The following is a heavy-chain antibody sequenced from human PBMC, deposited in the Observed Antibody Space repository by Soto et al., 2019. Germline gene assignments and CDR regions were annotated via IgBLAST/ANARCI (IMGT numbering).Heavy chain of an antibody. CDR2: IFSNDEK. J-gene: IGHJ5*02. V-gene: IGHV2-26*01. Sequence: QVTVKESGPVLVKPTETLTLTCTVSGFSLSNAGLGVSWIRQPPGKALEWLAHIFSNDEKSYSTPLKSSLTIPKDTTQSQLPLTLTHTDPADTATHFCASTHSTSWCRFAPWRQGTLVTVSS. CDR3: ASTHSTSWCRFAP. D-gene: IGHD6-13*01. CDR1: GFSLSNAGLG.